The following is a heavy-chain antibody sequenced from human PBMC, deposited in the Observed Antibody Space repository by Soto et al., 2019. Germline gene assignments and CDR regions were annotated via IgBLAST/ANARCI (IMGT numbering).Heavy chain of an antibody. CDR3: ARDSAGITGKWISNFDY. J-gene: IGHJ4*02. D-gene: IGHD1-20*01. V-gene: IGHV3-48*02. CDR1: GFTFSSYS. Sequence: GGSLRLSCAASGFTFSSYSMNWVRQAPGKGLEWVSYISSSSSTIYYADSVKGRFTISRDNAKNSLYLQMNSLRDEDTAVYYCARDSAGITGKWISNFDYWGQGTLVTVSS. CDR2: ISSSSSTI.